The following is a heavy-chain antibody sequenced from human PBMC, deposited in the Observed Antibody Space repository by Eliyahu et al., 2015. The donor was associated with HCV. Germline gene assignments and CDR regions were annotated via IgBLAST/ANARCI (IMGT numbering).Heavy chain of an antibody. D-gene: IGHD3-22*01. Sequence: EVQLLESGGGLVQPGGSLRLSCAASGFTFSSYAMSWVRQAPGKGLEWVSGITGSGDDTYYADSVKGRFTISRDNSKNTLYLQINSLRAEDTAVYYCAKDRIVVVNELDYWGQGTLVTVSS. CDR3: AKDRIVVVNELDY. CDR2: ITGSGDDT. J-gene: IGHJ4*02. V-gene: IGHV3-23*01. CDR1: GFTFSSYA.